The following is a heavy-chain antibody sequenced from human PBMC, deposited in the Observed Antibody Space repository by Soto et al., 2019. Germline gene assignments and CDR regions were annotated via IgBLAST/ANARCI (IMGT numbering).Heavy chain of an antibody. CDR2: ISHSGART. CDR1: GFTFNNFA. CDR3: AKRAYYEPSMGGRGELDY. D-gene: IGHD3-22*01. V-gene: IGHV3-23*01. Sequence: EVHLLESGGGLVQPGGSLRLSCAASGFTFNNFAMSWVRQAPGKGLEWVSAISHSGARTYYADSVKGRFTISRDNSNNTLYLLMHSLRAEDTAKYYCAKRAYYEPSMGGRGELDYWGQGTLVTVSS. J-gene: IGHJ4*02.